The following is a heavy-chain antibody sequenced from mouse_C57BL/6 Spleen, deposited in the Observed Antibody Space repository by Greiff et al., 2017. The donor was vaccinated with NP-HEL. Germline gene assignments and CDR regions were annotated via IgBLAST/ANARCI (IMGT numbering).Heavy chain of an antibody. V-gene: IGHV7-3*01. CDR1: GFTFTDYY. CDR2: IRNKANGYTT. CDR3: ARRGSSYRYFDV. Sequence: EVKVEESGGGLVQPGGSLSLSCAASGFTFTDYYMSWVRQPPGKALEWLGFIRNKANGYTTEYSASVKGRFTISRDNSQSILYLQMNALRAEDSATYYCARRGSSYRYFDVWGTGTTVTVSS. D-gene: IGHD1-1*01. J-gene: IGHJ1*03.